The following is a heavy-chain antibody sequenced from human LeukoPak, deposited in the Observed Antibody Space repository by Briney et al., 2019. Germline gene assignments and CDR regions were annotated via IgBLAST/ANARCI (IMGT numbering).Heavy chain of an antibody. CDR1: GHRFTSYW. CDR2: IYPGDSDT. V-gene: IGHV5-51*01. J-gene: IGHJ4*02. CDR3: ARATNFDWSNRYFDY. Sequence: GESLKISFKGPGHRFTSYWIGWVRPMPGKGLEWMGIIYPGDSDTRYSPSFQGQVTISADKSISTAYLQWSSLKASDTAMYYCARATNFDWSNRYFDYWGQGTLVTVSS. D-gene: IGHD3-9*01.